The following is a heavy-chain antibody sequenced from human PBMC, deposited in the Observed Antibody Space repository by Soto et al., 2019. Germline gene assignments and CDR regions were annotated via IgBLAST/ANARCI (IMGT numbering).Heavy chain of an antibody. J-gene: IGHJ4*02. CDR1: GYTFTSYG. CDR3: ARDLYCSGGSCYSTKVFDY. Sequence: ASVKVSCKASGYTFTSYGISWVRQAPGQGLEWMGWISAYNGNTNYAQKLQGRVTMTTDTSTSTAYMELRSLRSDDTAVYYCARDLYCSGGSCYSTKVFDYWGQGTLVTVSS. V-gene: IGHV1-18*01. D-gene: IGHD2-15*01. CDR2: ISAYNGNT.